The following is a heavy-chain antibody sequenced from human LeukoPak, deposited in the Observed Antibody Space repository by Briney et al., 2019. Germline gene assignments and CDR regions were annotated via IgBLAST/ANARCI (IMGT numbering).Heavy chain of an antibody. Sequence: GGSLRLSCAASGFTFSSYAMHWVRQAPGKGLEWVAVISYDGSNKYYADSVKGRFTISRDNSKNTLYLQMNSLRAEDTAVYYCARDPEYSSSSYYYYYMDVWGKGPTVTVSS. CDR3: ARDPEYSSSSYYYYYMDV. D-gene: IGHD6-6*01. CDR1: GFTFSSYA. J-gene: IGHJ6*03. CDR2: ISYDGSNK. V-gene: IGHV3-30-3*01.